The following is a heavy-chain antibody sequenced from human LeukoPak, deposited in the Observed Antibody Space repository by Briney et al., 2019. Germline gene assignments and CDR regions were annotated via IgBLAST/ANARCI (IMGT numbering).Heavy chain of an antibody. Sequence: PGGSLRLSCAASGFTFDDYAMHWVRQAPGRGLEWVSGISWNSGSIGYADSVKGRFTISRDNAKNSLYLQMNSLRAEDTALYYCAKDGPVAGGPFDYWGQGTLVTVSS. CDR2: ISWNSGSI. V-gene: IGHV3-9*01. CDR3: AKDGPVAGGPFDY. CDR1: GFTFDDYA. D-gene: IGHD2-15*01. J-gene: IGHJ4*02.